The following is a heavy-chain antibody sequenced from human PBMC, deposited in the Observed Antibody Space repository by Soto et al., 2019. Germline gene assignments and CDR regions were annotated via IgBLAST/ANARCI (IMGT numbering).Heavy chain of an antibody. CDR1: GFTFSSYA. CDR3: ARDGVGNYCYGMDV. J-gene: IGHJ6*02. D-gene: IGHD7-27*01. CDR2: ISYDGSNK. V-gene: IGHV3-30-3*01. Sequence: QVQLVESGGGVVQPGRSLRLSCAASGFTFSSYAMHWVRQAPGKGLEWVAVISYDGSNKYYADSVKGRFTISRDNSKNTRYLQMNSLRAEDTAVYYCARDGVGNYCYGMDVWGQGTTVTVSS.